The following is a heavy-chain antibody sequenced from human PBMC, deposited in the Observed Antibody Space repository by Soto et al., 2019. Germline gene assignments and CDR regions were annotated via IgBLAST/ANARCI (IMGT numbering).Heavy chain of an antibody. Sequence: PSETLSLTCTVSGGSISSSSYYWGWIRQPPGKGLEWIGSIYYSGSTYYNPSLKSRVTISVDTSKNQFSLKLSSVTAADTAVYYCARGITMVRGVIPDPFDYWGQGTLVTVSS. V-gene: IGHV4-39*01. CDR1: GGSISSSSYY. CDR3: ARGITMVRGVIPDPFDY. D-gene: IGHD3-10*01. CDR2: IYYSGST. J-gene: IGHJ4*02.